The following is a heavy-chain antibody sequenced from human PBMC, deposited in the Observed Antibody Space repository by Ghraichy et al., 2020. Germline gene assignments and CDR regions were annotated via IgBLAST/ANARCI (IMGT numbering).Heavy chain of an antibody. CDR1: GFTFSNYY. Sequence: GGSLRLSCAASGFTFSNYYMHWVRQAPGKGLEWVAHITQDGSNTYYVDSVKGRFTISRDNAKNSLYLQMNSLRVEDTALYYCARPLGGGWGPLAYWGQATLVTVSS. V-gene: IGHV3-7*01. D-gene: IGHD2-21*02. CDR3: ARPLGGGWGPLAY. CDR2: ITQDGSNT. J-gene: IGHJ4*02.